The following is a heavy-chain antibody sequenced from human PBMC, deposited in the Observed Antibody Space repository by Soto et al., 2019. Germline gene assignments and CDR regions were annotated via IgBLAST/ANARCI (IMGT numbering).Heavy chain of an antibody. CDR2: FDPEDGET. D-gene: IGHD3-10*01. CDR1: GYTLTELS. V-gene: IGHV1-24*01. J-gene: IGHJ5*02. CDR3: ATKGSGSYYRGGWFDP. Sequence: ASVKVSCKVSGYTLTELSMHWVRQAPGKGLEWMGGFDPEDGETIYAQKFQGRVTMTEDTSTDTAYMELSSLRSEDTAVYYCATKGSGSYYRGGWFDPWGQGTLVTVSS.